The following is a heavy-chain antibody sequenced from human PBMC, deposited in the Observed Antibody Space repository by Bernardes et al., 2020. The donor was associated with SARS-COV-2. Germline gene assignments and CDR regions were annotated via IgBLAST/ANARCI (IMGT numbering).Heavy chain of an antibody. V-gene: IGHV1-24*01. CDR1: GYTLSDLS. CDR2: FDPEDGEA. CDR3: TTSLSLTVVVYAFDI. Sequence: ASVKVSCKVSGYTLSDLSMHWVRQAPGKGLERMGSFDPEDGEAVYAQKFLGRVTMTADTSTYTSYMELSSLRSDDTAVYYCTTSLSLTVVVYAFDIWGQGTTVIVSS. J-gene: IGHJ3*02. D-gene: IGHD3-22*01.